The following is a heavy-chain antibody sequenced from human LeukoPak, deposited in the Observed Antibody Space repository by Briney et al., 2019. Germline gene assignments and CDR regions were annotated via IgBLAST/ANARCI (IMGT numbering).Heavy chain of an antibody. CDR2: ISSSSSYI. V-gene: IGHV3-21*01. CDR3: AREGIAAAGEDY. Sequence: PGGCLRLSCVASGFTFTSYSMNWVRQAPGKGLGWGSSISSSSSYIYYADSVKGRFTISRDNATTSLYLQMNSLRAEDTAVYYCAREGIAAAGEDYWGQGTLVTVSS. D-gene: IGHD6-13*01. CDR1: GFTFTSYS. J-gene: IGHJ4*02.